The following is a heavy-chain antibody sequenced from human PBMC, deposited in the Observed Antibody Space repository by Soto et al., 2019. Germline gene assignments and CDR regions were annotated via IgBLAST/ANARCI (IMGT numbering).Heavy chain of an antibody. CDR1: GYSFTSYW. CDR3: ARRVRGVIISGYYYGMDV. D-gene: IGHD3-10*01. V-gene: IGHV5-51*01. CDR2: IYPGDSDT. Sequence: GESLKISCKGSGYSFTSYWIGWVRQMPGKGLEWMGIIYPGDSDTRYSPSFQGQVTISADKSISTAYLQWSSLKASDTAMYYCARRVRGVIISGYYYGMDVWGQGTTVTVSS. J-gene: IGHJ6*02.